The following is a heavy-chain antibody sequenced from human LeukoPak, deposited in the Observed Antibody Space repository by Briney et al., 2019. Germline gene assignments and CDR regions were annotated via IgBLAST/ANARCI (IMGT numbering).Heavy chain of an antibody. CDR1: GGSISSSNW. Sequence: PSGTLSLTCAVSGGSISSSNWWSWVRQPPGKGLEWIGEIYHSGSTNYNPSLKSRVTISVDKSKNQFSLRLSSVTAADTAIYYCARVGYPTQRRVLSAVTVPTAGAFDIWGQGTLVTVSS. CDR2: IYHSGST. CDR3: ARVGYPTQRRVLSAVTVPTAGAFDI. J-gene: IGHJ3*02. V-gene: IGHV4-4*02. D-gene: IGHD2-21*02.